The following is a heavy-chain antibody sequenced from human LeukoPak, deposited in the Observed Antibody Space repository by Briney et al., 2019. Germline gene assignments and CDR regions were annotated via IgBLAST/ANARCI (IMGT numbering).Heavy chain of an antibody. Sequence: SETLSLTCTVSGGSISSGTYYWNWIRQPAGKGLEWVGLINTSGSTNYNPSLKSRVTISIDTSKNQFSLKLSSVTAADTAVYYCARVRVTRGTFYSDFCGPGILVTVSP. CDR2: INTSGST. V-gene: IGHV4-61*02. J-gene: IGHJ4*02. CDR3: ARVRVTRGTFYSDF. D-gene: IGHD2-15*01. CDR1: GGSISSGTYY.